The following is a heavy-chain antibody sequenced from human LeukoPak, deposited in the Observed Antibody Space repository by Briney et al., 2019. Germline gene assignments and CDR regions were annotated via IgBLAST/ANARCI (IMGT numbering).Heavy chain of an antibody. CDR1: GYTFTSYG. V-gene: IGHV1-18*01. CDR2: ISAYNGNT. CDR3: ARDQVVPAAKAGIDY. Sequence: ASVKVSFKASGYTFTSYGISWVRQAPGQGLEWMGWISAYNGNTNYAQKLQGRVTMTTDTSTSTAYMELRSLRSDDTAVYYCARDQVVPAAKAGIDYWGQGTLVTVSS. J-gene: IGHJ4*02. D-gene: IGHD2-2*01.